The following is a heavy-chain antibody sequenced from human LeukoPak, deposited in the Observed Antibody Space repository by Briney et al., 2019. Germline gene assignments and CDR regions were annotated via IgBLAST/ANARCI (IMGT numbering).Heavy chain of an antibody. CDR1: GFTFSSYW. CDR3: ARALNYYDSSGTPDY. V-gene: IGHV3-7*01. J-gene: IGHJ4*02. CDR2: IKQDGSEK. Sequence: GGSLRLSCAASGFTFSSYWMSWVRQAPGKGLEWVANIKQDGSEKYYVDSVKDRFTIFRDNAKNSLYLQMNSLRAEDTAVYYCARALNYYDSSGTPDYWGQGTLVTVSS. D-gene: IGHD3-22*01.